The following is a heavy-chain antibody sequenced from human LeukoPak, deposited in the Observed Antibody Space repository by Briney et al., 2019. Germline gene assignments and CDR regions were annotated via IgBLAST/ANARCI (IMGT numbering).Heavy chain of an antibody. CDR1: GFTFSSYA. CDR3: AKDLGRYNYGYVDY. D-gene: IGHD5-18*01. Sequence: PGGSLRLSCAASGFTFSSYAMRWVRQAPGKGLEWVSDISGSGGNTNYADSVKGRFTISRDNSKNTLYLQMNSLRAEDTAIYYCAKDLGRYNYGYVDYWGQGSLVTVSS. CDR2: ISGSGGNT. J-gene: IGHJ4*02. V-gene: IGHV3-23*01.